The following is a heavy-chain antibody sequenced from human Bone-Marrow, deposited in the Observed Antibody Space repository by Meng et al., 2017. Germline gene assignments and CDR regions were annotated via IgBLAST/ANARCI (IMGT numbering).Heavy chain of an antibody. D-gene: IGHD6-13*01. J-gene: IGHJ2*01. CDR1: GYNFPDYY. Sequence: ASVKVSCKPSGYNFPDYYIHWVRRAPGQGLEWMGRINPKSGDTHYAQKFQARVTMTGDTSISTAYMELSGLRSDDTAMYYCARGGYSSSWYAEWYFELWGRGTLVTVSS. CDR3: ARGGYSSSWYAEWYFEL. V-gene: IGHV1-2*06. CDR2: INPKSGDT.